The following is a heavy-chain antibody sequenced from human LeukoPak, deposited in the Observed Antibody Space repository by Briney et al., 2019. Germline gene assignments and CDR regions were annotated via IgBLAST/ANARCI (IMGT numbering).Heavy chain of an antibody. D-gene: IGHD3-22*01. V-gene: IGHV3-7*02. CDR1: GFTFSNFW. CDR2: IKQDGSEK. CDR3: ARPFYYDNNGGEGMDV. J-gene: IGHJ6*02. Sequence: GGSPRLSCAASGFTFSNFWMTWVRQAPGKGLEWVANIKQDGSEKYYVDSVKGRFTISRDDAKNSLYLQMNSLRAEDTAVYYCARPFYYDNNGGEGMDVWGQGTTVTVSS.